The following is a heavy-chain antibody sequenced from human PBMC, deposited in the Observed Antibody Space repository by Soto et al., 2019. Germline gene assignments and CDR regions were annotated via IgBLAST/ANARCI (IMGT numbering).Heavy chain of an antibody. CDR3: ASVAVVVAGAMFHDAFDI. V-gene: IGHV1-69*13. D-gene: IGHD2-2*01. Sequence: SLKVSCKASGGTFSIHAISWVRQPPGQGLEWEGGIITIFGTANYAQKLQGRVTIPADESPSTAYMGLSSLRSEDTAVYYFASVAVVVAGAMFHDAFDILGQGTMVTVS. CDR1: GGTFSIHA. CDR2: IITIFGTA. J-gene: IGHJ3*02.